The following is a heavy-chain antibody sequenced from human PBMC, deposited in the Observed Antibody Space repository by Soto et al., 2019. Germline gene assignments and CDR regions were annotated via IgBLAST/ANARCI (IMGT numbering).Heavy chain of an antibody. V-gene: IGHV5-51*01. Sequence: PEESLKISCKGSGYSFTSYWIGWVRQMPGKGLELMGIIYPGDSDTRYSPSFQGQVTISADKSIRTAYLQWSSLKASDTAMYYCARLAYCGGDCYSPYYYGMDVWGQGTTVSVSS. D-gene: IGHD2-21*02. CDR3: ARLAYCGGDCYSPYYYGMDV. CDR2: IYPGDSDT. J-gene: IGHJ6*02. CDR1: GYSFTSYW.